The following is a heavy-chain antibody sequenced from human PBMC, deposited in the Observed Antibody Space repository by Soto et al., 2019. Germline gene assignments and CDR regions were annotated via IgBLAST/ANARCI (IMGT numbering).Heavy chain of an antibody. V-gene: IGHV4-39*01. D-gene: IGHD2-2*01. CDR3: ARTYVTDVVVVPASKDYMDV. CDR1: GGSISSSSSS. CDR2: ISYSGST. Sequence: QLQLQESGPGLVKPSETLSLTCTVSGGSISSSSSSWGWIRQPPGKGLEWLGIISYSGSTYYSPSLKSRVTISVDASKNLFSLKLISVTAADTAVYYCARTYVTDVVVVPASKDYMDVWGKGTTVTVSS. J-gene: IGHJ6*03.